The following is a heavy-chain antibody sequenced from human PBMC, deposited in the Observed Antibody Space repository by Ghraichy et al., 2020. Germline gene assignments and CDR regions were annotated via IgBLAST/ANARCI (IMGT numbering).Heavy chain of an antibody. CDR1: GGSISSYY. CDR3: ARQIVATIGFYYYYGMDV. CDR2: IYTSGST. Sequence: SETLSLTCTVSGGSISSYYWSWIRQSAGKGLEWIGRIYTSGSTNYNPSLKSRVTMSVDTSKNQFSLKLSSVTAADTAVYYCARQIVATIGFYYYYGMDVWGQGTTVTVSS. D-gene: IGHD5-12*01. J-gene: IGHJ6*02. V-gene: IGHV4-4*07.